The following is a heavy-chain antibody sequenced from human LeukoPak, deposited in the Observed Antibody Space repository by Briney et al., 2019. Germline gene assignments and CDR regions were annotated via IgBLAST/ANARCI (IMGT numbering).Heavy chain of an antibody. V-gene: IGHV4-39*01. Sequence: SETLSLTCTVSGGSISSSSYYWGWIRQPPGKGLEWIGSIYYSGSTYYNPPLKSRVTISVATSKNQFSLKLSSVTAADTAAYYCARQGHLYYFDYWGQGTLVTVSS. CDR1: GGSISSSSYY. CDR2: IYYSGST. CDR3: ARQGHLYYFDY. J-gene: IGHJ4*02.